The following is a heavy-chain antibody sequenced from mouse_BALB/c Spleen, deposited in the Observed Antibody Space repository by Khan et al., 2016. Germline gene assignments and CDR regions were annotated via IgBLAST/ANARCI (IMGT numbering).Heavy chain of an antibody. J-gene: IGHJ3*01. V-gene: IGHV1-22*01. CDR3: VRGRFAY. Sequence: LQQSGPELVRPGTSVKISCKTSGYTFTDYTIHWVKQGHGKSLEWIGRSNPNIGGTSYNQKFTDKATLTLDKSSSTAYMDLRSLTSEDSAVYYCVRGRFAYWGQGTLVTVSA. CDR2: SNPNIGGT. CDR1: GYTFTDYT.